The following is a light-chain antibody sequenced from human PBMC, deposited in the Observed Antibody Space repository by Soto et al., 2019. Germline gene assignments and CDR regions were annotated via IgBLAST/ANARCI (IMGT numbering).Light chain of an antibody. CDR1: QSLLHTNGQTY. Sequence: DIVMTQTPLSLSVTPEQPASISCKSSQSLLHTNGQTYLYWYVQKAGQPPQLLIYELSNRFSGVPERFSGSGSGTDFTLKISRVEADDVGIYYCMQSIHLPAFGQGTKLEIK. CDR2: ELS. CDR3: MQSIHLPA. V-gene: IGKV2D-29*01. J-gene: IGKJ2*01.